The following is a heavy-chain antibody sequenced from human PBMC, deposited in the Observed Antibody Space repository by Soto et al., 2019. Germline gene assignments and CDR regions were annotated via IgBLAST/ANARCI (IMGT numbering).Heavy chain of an antibody. V-gene: IGHV3-30*04. CDR3: VRTYDCAKADCYRAFDM. Sequence: GGSLRLSCAASGFTFSSYAMHWVRQAPGTGPEWVAATSSDGTDNVYADSVSGRFTISRDNAKNTLYLQMNSLRSEDAAVYYCVRTYDCAKADCYRAFDMWGQGTMVTVSS. J-gene: IGHJ3*02. CDR2: TSSDGTDN. D-gene: IGHD2-21*02. CDR1: GFTFSSYA.